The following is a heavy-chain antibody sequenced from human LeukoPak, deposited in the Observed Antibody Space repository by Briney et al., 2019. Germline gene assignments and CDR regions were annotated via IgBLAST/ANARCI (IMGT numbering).Heavy chain of an antibody. CDR1: GGSISSYY. D-gene: IGHD3-10*01. CDR2: IYTSGST. Sequence: SETLSLTCTVSGGSISSYYWTWIRQPAGKGLEWIGRIYTSGSTNYNPSLKSRVTMSVDTSKNQFSLKLSSVTAADTAVYYCARDGGEGWFGESSWRGASDIWGQGTMVTVSS. V-gene: IGHV4-4*07. J-gene: IGHJ3*02. CDR3: ARDGGEGWFGESSWRGASDI.